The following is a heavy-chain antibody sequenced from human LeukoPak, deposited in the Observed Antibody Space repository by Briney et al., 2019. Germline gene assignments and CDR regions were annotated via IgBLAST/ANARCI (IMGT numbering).Heavy chain of an antibody. CDR2: INPNSGGT. CDR3: ARDRGGLDAFDI. Sequence: ASVKVSRKASGYTFTVYYMHWVRQAPGQGLEWMGWINPNSGGTSYAQKFQGRVTMTRDTSISTAYMELSRLRSDDTAVYYCARDRGGLDAFDIWGQGTMVTVSS. J-gene: IGHJ3*02. D-gene: IGHD3-10*01. V-gene: IGHV1-2*02. CDR1: GYTFTVYY.